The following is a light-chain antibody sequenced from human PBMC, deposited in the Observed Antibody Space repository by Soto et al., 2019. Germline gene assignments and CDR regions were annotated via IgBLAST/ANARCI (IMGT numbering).Light chain of an antibody. J-gene: IGLJ3*02. Sequence: QSALTQPPSASGSPGQSVTISCTGTSSDVGGYDYVSWFQQHPGKAPKFVIYDVTKRPSGVPDRFSGSKSGNTAYLTVSGLQAEDEADYYCSSHAGSSALFGGGTKVTGL. CDR2: DVT. V-gene: IGLV2-8*01. CDR1: SSDVGGYDY. CDR3: SSHAGSSAL.